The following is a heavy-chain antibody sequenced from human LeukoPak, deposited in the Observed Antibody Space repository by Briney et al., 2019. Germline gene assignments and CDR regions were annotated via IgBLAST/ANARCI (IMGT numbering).Heavy chain of an antibody. CDR2: IYCSGST. Sequence: SETLSLTCTVSGGSISSYYWSWIRQPPGKGLEWIGYIYCSGSTNYNPSLKSRVTISVDTSKNQFSLKLSSVTAADTAVYYCARSYGSGSYYTIDYWGQGTLVTVSS. J-gene: IGHJ4*02. D-gene: IGHD3-10*01. CDR1: GGSISSYY. V-gene: IGHV4-59*01. CDR3: ARSYGSGSYYTIDY.